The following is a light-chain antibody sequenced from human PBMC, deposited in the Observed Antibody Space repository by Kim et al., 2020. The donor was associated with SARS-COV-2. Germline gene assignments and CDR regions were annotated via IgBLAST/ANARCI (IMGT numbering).Light chain of an antibody. CDR3: SSYTSSSTLV. V-gene: IGLV2-14*03. CDR2: DVS. J-gene: IGLJ2*01. CDR1: SSDVGDYNY. Sequence: GQSVTISGTGTSSDVGDYNYVSWYQQHPGKAPKLIIYDVSNRPSGVSNRFSCSKSGNTASLTISGLQAEDEADYYCSSYTSSSTLVFGGGTQLTVL.